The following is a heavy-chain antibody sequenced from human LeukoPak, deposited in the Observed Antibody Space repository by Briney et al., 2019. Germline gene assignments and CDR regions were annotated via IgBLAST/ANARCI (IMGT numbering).Heavy chain of an antibody. CDR3: AKGSTIAVAGNLDY. J-gene: IGHJ4*02. V-gene: IGHV3-9*01. Sequence: GGSLRLSCAASGFTFDDYAMHWVRQAPGKGLEWVSGISWNSGSIGYADSVKGRFTISRDNAKNSLYLQMNSLRAEDTALYYCAKGSTIAVAGNLDYWGQGTLVPVSS. D-gene: IGHD6-19*01. CDR2: ISWNSGSI. CDR1: GFTFDDYA.